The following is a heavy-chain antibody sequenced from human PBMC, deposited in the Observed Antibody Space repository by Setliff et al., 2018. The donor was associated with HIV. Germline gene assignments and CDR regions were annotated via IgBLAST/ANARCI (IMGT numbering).Heavy chain of an antibody. CDR2: ISSSGGTT. Sequence: GGSLRLSCAASGFTFSTYAMTWVRQAPGKGLEWVSSISSSGGTTYFADTVKGRFTISRDNSKNTLYLQMNSLRAEDTAIYYCASWAGTTPATTFFGPIDYWGQGTLVTVSS. J-gene: IGHJ4*02. CDR1: GFTFSTYA. CDR3: ASWAGTTPATTFFGPIDY. D-gene: IGHD4-17*01. V-gene: IGHV3-23*01.